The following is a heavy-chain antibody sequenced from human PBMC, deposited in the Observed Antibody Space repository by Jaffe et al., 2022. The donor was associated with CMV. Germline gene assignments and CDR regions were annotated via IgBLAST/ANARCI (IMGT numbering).Heavy chain of an antibody. CDR2: IDPSDSYT. CDR1: GYSFTSYW. V-gene: IGHV5-10-1*03. Sequence: EVQLVQSGAEVKKPGESLRISCKGSGYSFTSYWISWVRQMPGKGLEWMGRIDPSDSYTNYSPSFQGHVTISADKSISTAYLQWSSLKASDTAMYYCARGWVNTMSSGWFDPWGQGTLVTVSS. J-gene: IGHJ5*02. CDR3: ARGWVNTMSSGWFDP. D-gene: IGHD3-10*02.